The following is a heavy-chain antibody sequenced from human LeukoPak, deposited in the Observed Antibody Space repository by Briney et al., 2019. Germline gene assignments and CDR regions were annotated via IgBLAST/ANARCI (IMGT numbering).Heavy chain of an antibody. J-gene: IGHJ4*02. D-gene: IGHD4-17*01. CDR1: GFTFSSYA. CDR2: IWYDGSNK. Sequence: PGGSLRLSCASSGFTFSSYAMHWVRQAPGKGLEWVAVIWYDGSNKYYADSVKGRFTISRDNSKNTLYLQMNSLRAEDTAVYYCARSTDYYGDYMIDYWGQGTLVTVSS. V-gene: IGHV3-33*08. CDR3: ARSTDYYGDYMIDY.